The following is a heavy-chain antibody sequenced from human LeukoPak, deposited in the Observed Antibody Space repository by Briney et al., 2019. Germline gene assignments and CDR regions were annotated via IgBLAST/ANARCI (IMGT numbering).Heavy chain of an antibody. V-gene: IGHV4-39*01. Sequence: SETLSLTCTVSGGSISSSSYYWGWIRQPPGKRLEWIGSLYHSGSTYYNSSLKSRVTISVDTSKNQFSLKLSSVTAADTAVYYCASPGSFGSGWSLDYWGQGTLVTVSS. CDR3: ASPGSFGSGWSLDY. CDR1: GGSISSSSYY. D-gene: IGHD6-19*01. J-gene: IGHJ4*02. CDR2: LYHSGST.